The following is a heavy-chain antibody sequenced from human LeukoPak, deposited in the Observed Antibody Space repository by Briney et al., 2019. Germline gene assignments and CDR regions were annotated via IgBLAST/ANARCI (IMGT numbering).Heavy chain of an antibody. CDR3: AKGAYDFWRNDAFDI. D-gene: IGHD3-3*01. V-gene: IGHV3-23*01. J-gene: IGHJ3*02. CDR2: ISSSGETT. Sequence: GGSLRLSCAASGFTFSNYAMSWVRQTPGKGLEWVSAISSSGETTHNTDSVNGRFTISRDNSKNTLFLQMHSLRDEDTAIYYYAKGAYDFWRNDAFDIWGQGTMVTVSS. CDR1: GFTFSNYA.